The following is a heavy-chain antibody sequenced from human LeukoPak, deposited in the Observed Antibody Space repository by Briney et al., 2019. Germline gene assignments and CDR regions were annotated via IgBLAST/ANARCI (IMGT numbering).Heavy chain of an antibody. CDR1: GVSISSSYSY. J-gene: IGHJ4*02. V-gene: IGHV4-39*07. D-gene: IGHD3-10*01. CDR2: IYYTGNT. Sequence: PSETLSLTCTVSGVSISSSYSYWGWIRQPPGMGLEWIGSIYYTGNTYYNASLKSQVSISIDTSKNQFSLKLSSVTAADTAVYYCARLYYYGSGSPRVDYWGQGTLVTVSS. CDR3: ARLYYYGSGSPRVDY.